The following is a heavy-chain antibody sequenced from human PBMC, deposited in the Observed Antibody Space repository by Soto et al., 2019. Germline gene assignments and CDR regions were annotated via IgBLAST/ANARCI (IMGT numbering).Heavy chain of an antibody. V-gene: IGHV3-23*01. CDR2: ISVSGGTT. CDR3: AKSAGGYSYGPFDY. CDR1: GFTFSSYA. J-gene: IGHJ4*02. Sequence: PGGSLRLSCAASGFTFSSYAMSWVRQAPGKGLEWVSSISVSGGTTYYPDSVKVRVTISRDNSENTLYLQMNRLRAEDTAVYYCAKSAGGYSYGPFDYWGQGTLVTVSS. D-gene: IGHD5-18*01.